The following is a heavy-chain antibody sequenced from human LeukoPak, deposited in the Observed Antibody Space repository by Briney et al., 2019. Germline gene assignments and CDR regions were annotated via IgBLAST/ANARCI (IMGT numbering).Heavy chain of an antibody. J-gene: IGHJ4*02. V-gene: IGHV3-30*18. D-gene: IGHD1-1*01. CDR2: ISYDGTNK. CDR3: AKDGGTWSPAYHFDY. CDR1: GFSFNNYG. Sequence: GGSLRLSCAASGFSFNNYGMHWVRQAPGKGLEWVAVISYDGTNKYYADSVKGRFSISRDNSNDTLNLQMNSLRVEDTAVYFCAKDGGTWSPAYHFDYWGQGALVTVSS.